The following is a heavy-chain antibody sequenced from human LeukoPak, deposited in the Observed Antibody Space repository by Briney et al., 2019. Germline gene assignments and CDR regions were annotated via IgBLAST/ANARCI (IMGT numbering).Heavy chain of an antibody. CDR3: ARAPPIGGGSYGGMDV. Sequence: PSETLSLTCTVSGGSISSYYWSWIRQPPGKGLEWIGYIYYSGSTNYNPSLKSRVTISVDTSKNQFSLKLSSVTAADTAAYYCARAPPIGGGSYGGMDVGGKGPTAPVSS. CDR1: GGSISSYY. V-gene: IGHV4-59*01. CDR2: IYYSGST. J-gene: IGHJ6*04. D-gene: IGHD3-16*01.